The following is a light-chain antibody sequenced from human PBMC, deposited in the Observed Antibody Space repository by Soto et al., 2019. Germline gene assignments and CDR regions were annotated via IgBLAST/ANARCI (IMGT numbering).Light chain of an antibody. CDR2: GAS. CDR3: QQYNNWPLT. Sequence: EIVMTQSPATLSVSPGERATLSCRASQSVSSTLAWYQQKPGQAPRLLVYGASTRATGIPARFSGSGSGTEFTLTISSLQSEDFAVYYCQQYNNWPLTFGQRTRLEIK. V-gene: IGKV3-15*01. CDR1: QSVSST. J-gene: IGKJ5*01.